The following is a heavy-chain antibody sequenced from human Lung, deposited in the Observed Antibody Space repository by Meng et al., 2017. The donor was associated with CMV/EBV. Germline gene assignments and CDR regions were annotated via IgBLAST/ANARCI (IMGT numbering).Heavy chain of an antibody. V-gene: IGHV4-30-4*01. D-gene: IGHD4-11*01. CDR1: GGSISSGDYY. CDR3: ARDRTTGRYFDY. J-gene: IGHJ4*02. CDR2: IYYSGST. Sequence: QGQLQDAGPVLVKPSQTLSLTCTVSGGSISSGDYYWSWIRQPPGKGLEWIGYIYYSGSTYYNPSLKSRVTISVDTSKNQFSLKLSSVTAADTAVYYCARDRTTGRYFDYWGQGTLVTVSS.